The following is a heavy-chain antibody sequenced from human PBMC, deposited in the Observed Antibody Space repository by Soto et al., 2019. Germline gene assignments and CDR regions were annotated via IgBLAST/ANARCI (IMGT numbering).Heavy chain of an antibody. CDR2: IKGDESST. D-gene: IGHD1-1*01. V-gene: IGHV3-74*01. CDR3: ARGIPGHYAFDV. J-gene: IGHJ3*01. CDR1: GFTFSNYW. Sequence: EVQLVESGGGLVQPGGSLRLSCAASGFTFSNYWMHGVRQVPGKGLVWVARIKGDESSTNYADSVKGRFTISRDNAQNTLFLQINSLTDEVKAVDSCARGIPGHYAFDVWVQGPMVTVAS.